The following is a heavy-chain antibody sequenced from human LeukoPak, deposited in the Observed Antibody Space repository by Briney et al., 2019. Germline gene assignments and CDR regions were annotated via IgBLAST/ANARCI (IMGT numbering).Heavy chain of an antibody. D-gene: IGHD4-17*01. CDR3: ARDPGYGDYSYYFDY. V-gene: IGHV3-21*01. CDR1: GFTFSSYS. CDR2: ISSSSSYI. J-gene: IGHJ4*02. Sequence: GGSLRLSCAASGFTFSSYSMTWVRQAPGKGLEWVSSISSSSSYIYYADSVKGRFTISRDNAKNSLYLQMNSLRAEDTAVYYCARDPGYGDYSYYFDYWGQGTLVTVSS.